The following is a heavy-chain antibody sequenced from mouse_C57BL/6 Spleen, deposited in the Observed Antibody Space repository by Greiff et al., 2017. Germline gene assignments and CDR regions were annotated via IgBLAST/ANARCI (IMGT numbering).Heavy chain of an antibody. CDR3: VRHPGSYAMDY. V-gene: IGHV10-1*01. CDR1: GFSFNTYA. D-gene: IGHD3-1*01. CDR2: IRSKSNNYAT. J-gene: IGHJ4*01. Sequence: EVQLVESGGGLVQPKGSLILSCAASGFSFNTYAMNWVRQAPGKGLEWVARIRSKSNNYATYYADSVKDRFTISRDDSESMLYLQMNNLKTEDTAMYYCVRHPGSYAMDYWGQGTSVTVSS.